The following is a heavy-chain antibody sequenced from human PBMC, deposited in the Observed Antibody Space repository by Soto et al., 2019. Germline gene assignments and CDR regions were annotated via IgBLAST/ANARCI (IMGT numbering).Heavy chain of an antibody. Sequence: SETLSLTCTVSGGSISSYYWSWIRQPPGKGLEWIGYIYYSGSTNYNPSLKSRVTISVDTSKNQFSLKLSSVTAADTAVYYCARAPYQRHYYGMDVWGQGTTVTVSS. J-gene: IGHJ6*02. D-gene: IGHD2-2*01. CDR1: GGSISSYY. CDR2: IYYSGST. CDR3: ARAPYQRHYYGMDV. V-gene: IGHV4-59*01.